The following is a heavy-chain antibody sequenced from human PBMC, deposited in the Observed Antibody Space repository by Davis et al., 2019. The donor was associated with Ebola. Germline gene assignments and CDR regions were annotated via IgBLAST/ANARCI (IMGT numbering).Heavy chain of an antibody. V-gene: IGHV3-30*18. J-gene: IGHJ4*02. D-gene: IGHD2-15*01. CDR3: AKEGGVVAADYYFDY. CDR1: GFTFSSYG. Sequence: GESLKISCAASGFTFSSYGTHWARQAPAKGLERAAVISYDGSNKYYADSVKGRFTISRDNSKNMLYLQMNSLRAEDTAVYYCAKEGGVVAADYYFDYWGQGTLVTVCS. CDR2: ISYDGSNK.